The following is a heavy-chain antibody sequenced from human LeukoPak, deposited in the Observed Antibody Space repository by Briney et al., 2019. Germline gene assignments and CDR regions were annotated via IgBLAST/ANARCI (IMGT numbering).Heavy chain of an antibody. CDR3: ARGRILITYPFDL. Sequence: SETLSLTCTVSGGSISSSSYYWGWIRQPPGKGLEWIGSIYYSGSTYYNPSLKSRVTISVDTSKNQFSLKLSSVTAADTAVYYCARGRILITYPFDLWGRGTLVTVSS. V-gene: IGHV4-39*07. CDR2: IYYSGST. CDR1: GGSISSSSYY. D-gene: IGHD3-10*01. J-gene: IGHJ2*01.